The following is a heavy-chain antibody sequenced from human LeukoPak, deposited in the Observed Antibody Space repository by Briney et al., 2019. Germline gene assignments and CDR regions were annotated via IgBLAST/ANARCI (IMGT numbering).Heavy chain of an antibody. CDR2: INPNSGGT. Sequence: ASVKVSCKASGYTFTGYYMHWVRQAAGQGLEWMGWINPNSGGTNYAQKLQGRVTMTSDTSISTAYMELSRLRSDDTAVYYCARERPCSTSSCRYYYYGMDVWGQGTTVTVSS. CDR3: ARERPCSTSSCRYYYYGMDV. V-gene: IGHV1-2*02. J-gene: IGHJ6*02. CDR1: GYTFTGYY. D-gene: IGHD2-2*01.